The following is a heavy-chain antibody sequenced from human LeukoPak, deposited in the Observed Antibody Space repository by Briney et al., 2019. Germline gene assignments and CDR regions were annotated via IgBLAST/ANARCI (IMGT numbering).Heavy chain of an antibody. CDR2: MNPNSGNT. CDR1: GYTFTSYD. D-gene: IGHD1-26*01. Sequence: ASVKVSCKASGYTFTSYDINWVRQAAGQGLEGMGWMNPNSGNTGSAQKFQGRVTMTRNTSITTAYMELSSLRSDDTAVYYCARGLGATRLSSYWGQGTLVTVSS. V-gene: IGHV1-8*01. CDR3: ARGLGATRLSSY. J-gene: IGHJ4*02.